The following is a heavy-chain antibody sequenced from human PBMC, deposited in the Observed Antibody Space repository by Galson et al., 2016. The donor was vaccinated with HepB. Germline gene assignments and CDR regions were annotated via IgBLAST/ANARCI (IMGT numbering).Heavy chain of an antibody. CDR2: MHYSEST. J-gene: IGHJ6*02. CDR3: TGGGPPRPAVTHHYYYYYNPMVV. CDR1: GGFISSYY. V-gene: IGHV4-59*01. Sequence: SETLSLTCTVSGGFISSYYWGWFRQPPGKRPEWIGYMHYSESTIYNPSLKSRGFISLDTSKTQFSLRLTSVTAADTAVYYCTGGGPPRPAVTHHYYYYYNPMVVVVQGTTVTVSS. D-gene: IGHD4-17*01.